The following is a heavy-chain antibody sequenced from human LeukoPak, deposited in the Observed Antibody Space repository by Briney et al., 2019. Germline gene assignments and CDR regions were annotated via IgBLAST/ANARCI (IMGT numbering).Heavy chain of an antibody. CDR3: AKDSGGIVVGPLYYFDY. J-gene: IGHJ4*02. D-gene: IGHD3-22*01. CDR2: VSGSGDGT. Sequence: GGSLRLSCAASGFTFTSYAMGWVRQAPGKGLEWVSPVSGSGDGTYYADSVKGRFTISRDNSKKTLDLHMDSLRAEDTAVYYCAKDSGGIVVGPLYYFDYWGQGTLVTVSS. CDR1: GFTFTSYA. V-gene: IGHV3-23*01.